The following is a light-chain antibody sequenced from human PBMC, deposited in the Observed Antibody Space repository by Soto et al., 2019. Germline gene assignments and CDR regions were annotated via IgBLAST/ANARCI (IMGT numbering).Light chain of an antibody. Sequence: QSALTQPPSASWSPGQSVTISCTGTSSDVGGYNYVSWYQHHPGKAPKLMIYEVSKRPSGVPDRFSGSKSGNTASLTVSGLQAEDEADYYCSSYVGRNNLVFGGGTKLTVL. J-gene: IGLJ2*01. V-gene: IGLV2-8*01. CDR1: SSDVGGYNY. CDR3: SSYVGRNNLV. CDR2: EVS.